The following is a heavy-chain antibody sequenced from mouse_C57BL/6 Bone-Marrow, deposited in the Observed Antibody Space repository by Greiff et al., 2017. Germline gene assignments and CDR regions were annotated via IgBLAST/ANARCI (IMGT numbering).Heavy chain of an antibody. Sequence: VQVVESGPGLVAPSQSLSITCTVSGFSLTSYGVHWVRQPPGKGLEWLVVIWSDGSTTYNSALKSRLSISKDNSKSQVFLKMNSLQTDDTAMYYGARKGGDGYYDAMDYWVKEPQSPSPQ. J-gene: IGHJ4*01. D-gene: IGHD2-3*01. CDR1: GFSLTSYG. CDR2: IWSDGST. V-gene: IGHV2-6*02. CDR3: ARKGGDGYYDAMDY.